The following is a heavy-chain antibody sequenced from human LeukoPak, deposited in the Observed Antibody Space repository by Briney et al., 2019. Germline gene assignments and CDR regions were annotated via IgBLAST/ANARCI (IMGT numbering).Heavy chain of an antibody. D-gene: IGHD3-22*01. J-gene: IGHJ4*02. Sequence: GGSLRLSCAASGFTFDDYGMSWVRQAPGKGLEWVSGINWNGGSTGYADSVKGRFTISRDNAKNSLYLQMNSLRAEDTALYYCAGDLDYDTSGTTGFDYWGQGTLVTVSS. CDR2: INWNGGST. CDR3: AGDLDYDTSGTTGFDY. V-gene: IGHV3-20*04. CDR1: GFTFDDYG.